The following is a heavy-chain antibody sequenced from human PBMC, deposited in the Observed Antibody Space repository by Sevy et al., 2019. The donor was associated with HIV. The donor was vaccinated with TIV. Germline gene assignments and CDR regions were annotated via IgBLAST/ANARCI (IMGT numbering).Heavy chain of an antibody. CDR2: ISYDGSNK. CDR3: ARAEEGGWYYFDY. D-gene: IGHD6-19*01. V-gene: IGHV3-30-3*01. CDR1: GFTFSSYA. J-gene: IGHJ4*02. Sequence: GGSLRLSCAASGFTFSSYAIHWVRQAPGKGLEWVAVISYDGSNKYYADSVKGRFTISRDNSKNTLYLQMNSPRAEDTAVYYCARAEEGGWYYFDYWGQGTLVTVSS.